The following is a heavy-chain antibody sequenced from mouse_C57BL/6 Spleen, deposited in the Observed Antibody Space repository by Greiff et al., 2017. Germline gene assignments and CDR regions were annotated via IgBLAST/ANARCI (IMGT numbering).Heavy chain of an antibody. D-gene: IGHD1-1*01. J-gene: IGHJ3*01. CDR1: GFNIKDYY. Sequence: VQLQQSGAELVKPGASVKLSCTASGFNIKDYYMNWVKQRTEQGMEWIGRIDPEDGETKYAPKFQGKATITADTSSNTAYLQLSSLTSEDTAVYYSAYGSSTAWFAYWGQGTLVTVSA. V-gene: IGHV14-2*01. CDR3: AYGSSTAWFAY. CDR2: IDPEDGET.